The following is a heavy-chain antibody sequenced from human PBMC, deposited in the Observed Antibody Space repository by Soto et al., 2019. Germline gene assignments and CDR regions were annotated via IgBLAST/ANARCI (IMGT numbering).Heavy chain of an antibody. D-gene: IGHD4-17*01. J-gene: IGHJ4*02. CDR3: ARLGPRAYGDPTGVDY. Sequence: QVQLVQSGAEVKKPGASVKVSCKASGYTFTSYDINWVRQATGQGLEWMGWMNPNSGNTGYAQKFQGRVTMTRNTSISTAYMELSSLRSEDTAVYYCARLGPRAYGDPTGVDYWGQGTLVTVSS. V-gene: IGHV1-8*01. CDR1: GYTFTSYD. CDR2: MNPNSGNT.